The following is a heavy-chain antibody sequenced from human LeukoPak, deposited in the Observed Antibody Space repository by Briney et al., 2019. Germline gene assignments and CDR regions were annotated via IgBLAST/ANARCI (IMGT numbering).Heavy chain of an antibody. J-gene: IGHJ6*02. CDR3: ATAPRAASVAVALPDYYYYGMDV. CDR1: GYTLTELS. CDR2: FDLDNDET. D-gene: IGHD6-19*01. Sequence: ASVTVSFKVSGYTLTELSMHWVRQPPGKGLEWMGGFDLDNDETVYAQKFQGRVTMTEDISTDTAYMELSSLRSEDTAVCYCATAPRAASVAVALPDYYYYGMDVWGRGTTVTVSS. V-gene: IGHV1-24*01.